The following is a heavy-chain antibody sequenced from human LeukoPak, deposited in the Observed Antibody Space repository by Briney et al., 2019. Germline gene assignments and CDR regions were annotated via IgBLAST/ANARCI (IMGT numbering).Heavy chain of an antibody. V-gene: IGHV1-2*02. CDR2: INPNSGGT. J-gene: IGHJ3*02. CDR3: ARPKLTGDGSAFDI. D-gene: IGHD7-27*01. Sequence: ASVKVSCKASGYTFTGYYMHWVRQAPGQGLEWMGWINPNSGGTNYAQKFQGRVTMTRDTSISTAYMELSRLRSDDTAVYYCARPKLTGDGSAFDIWGQGTMVTVSS. CDR1: GYTFTGYY.